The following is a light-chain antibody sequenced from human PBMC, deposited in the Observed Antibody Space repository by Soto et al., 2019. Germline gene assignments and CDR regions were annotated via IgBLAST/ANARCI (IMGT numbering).Light chain of an antibody. CDR2: DAS. CDR1: QSVSSY. J-gene: IGKJ4*01. CDR3: QQRSNGLT. V-gene: IGKV3-11*01. Sequence: EIVLTQSPATLSLSPGERATLSCRASQSVSSYLAWYQQKPGQAPRLLIYDASNRATGIPARFSGSGSGTDFTLTISSLXPEDFXVYYCQQRSNGLTFGGGTKVEIK.